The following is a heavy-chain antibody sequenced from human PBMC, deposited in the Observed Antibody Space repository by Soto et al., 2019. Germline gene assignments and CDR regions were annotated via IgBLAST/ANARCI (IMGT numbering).Heavy chain of an antibody. CDR2: IIPIFGTA. CDR1: GGTFSSYA. V-gene: IGHV1-69*13. Sequence: SVKVSCKASGGTFSSYAISWVRQAPGQGLEWMGGIIPIFGTANYAQKFQGRVTITADESTSTAYMELSSLRSEDTAVYYCAREVHDSSGYYYVDYWGQGTLVTVSS. CDR3: AREVHDSSGYYYVDY. J-gene: IGHJ4*02. D-gene: IGHD3-22*01.